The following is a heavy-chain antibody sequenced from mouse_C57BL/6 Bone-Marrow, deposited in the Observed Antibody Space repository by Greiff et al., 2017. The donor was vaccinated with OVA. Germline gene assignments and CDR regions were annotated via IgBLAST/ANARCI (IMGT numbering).Heavy chain of an antibody. V-gene: IGHV1-55*01. D-gene: IGHD4-1*01. CDR3: ARWGATGTSWFAY. CDR1: GYTFTSYW. Sequence: VQLQQPGAELVKPGASVKMSCKASGYTFTSYWITWVKQRPGQGLEWIGDIYPGSGSTNYNEKFKSKATLTVDTSSSTAYMQLSSLTSEDSAVYYCARWGATGTSWFAYWGQGTLFTVSA. J-gene: IGHJ3*01. CDR2: IYPGSGST.